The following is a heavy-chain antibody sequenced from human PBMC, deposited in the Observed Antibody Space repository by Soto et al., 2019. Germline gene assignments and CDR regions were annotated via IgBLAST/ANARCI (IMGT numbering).Heavy chain of an antibody. Sequence: GGSLRLSCAASGFTFSSYGMHWVRQAPGKGLEWVAVIWYDGSNKYYADSVKGRFTISRDNSKNTLYLQMNSLRAEDTAVYYCARSAVPRHYYYYYMDVWGKGTTVTVSS. D-gene: IGHD2-2*01. CDR2: IWYDGSNK. V-gene: IGHV3-33*01. J-gene: IGHJ6*03. CDR3: ARSAVPRHYYYYYMDV. CDR1: GFTFSSYG.